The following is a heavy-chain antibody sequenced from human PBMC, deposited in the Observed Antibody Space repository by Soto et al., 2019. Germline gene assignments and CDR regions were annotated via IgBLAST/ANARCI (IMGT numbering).Heavy chain of an antibody. CDR3: ARDGPGYSGYDFDY. CDR2: ISGSGGST. CDR1: GFTFSSYA. D-gene: IGHD5-12*01. V-gene: IGHV3-23*01. J-gene: IGHJ4*02. Sequence: GGSLRLSCAASGFTFSSYAMSWVRQAPGKGLEWVSAISGSGGSTYYADSVKGRFTISRDNAKNSLYLQMDSLRAEDTAVYYCARDGPGYSGYDFDYWGQGTLVTVSS.